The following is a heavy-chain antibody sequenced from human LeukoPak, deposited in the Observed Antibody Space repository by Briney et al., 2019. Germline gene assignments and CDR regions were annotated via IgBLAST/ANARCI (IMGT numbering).Heavy chain of an antibody. CDR3: ARQVRDVLRYFDWLPIHY. CDR1: GYTFTGYY. J-gene: IGHJ4*02. V-gene: IGHV1-2*02. D-gene: IGHD3-9*01. CDR2: INPNSGGT. Sequence: ASVKVSRKASGYTFTGYYMHWVRQAPGQGLEWMGWINPNSGGTNYAQKFQGRVTMTRDTSISTAYMELSRLRSDDTAVYYCARQVRDVLRYFDWLPIHYWGQGTLVTVSS.